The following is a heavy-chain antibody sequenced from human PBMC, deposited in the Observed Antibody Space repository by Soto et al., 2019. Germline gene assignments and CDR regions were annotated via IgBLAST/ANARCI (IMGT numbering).Heavy chain of an antibody. D-gene: IGHD2-15*01. V-gene: IGHV4-31*03. CDR1: GDSIRSGGYY. CDR3: AKVVVAATRHTDFDS. J-gene: IGHJ4*02. Sequence: SETLSLTCTVSGDSIRSGGYYWSWIRQHPGKGLEWIGYIYYTGNTYYNPSLKSRLTISLDTSKNQFSLRLTSMTAADTAVYYCAKVVVAATRHTDFDSWGQGTLVTVSS. CDR2: IYYTGNT.